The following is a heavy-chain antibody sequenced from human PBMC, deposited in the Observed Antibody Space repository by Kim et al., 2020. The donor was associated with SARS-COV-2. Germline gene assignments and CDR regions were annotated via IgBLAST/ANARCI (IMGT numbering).Heavy chain of an antibody. CDR2: LHYSGRA. Sequence: SETLSLTCTVSGDSISSNNYYWGWIRQPPGKGLEWIGSLHYSGRAYYNPSLKSRVTIFVDTSKNQFSLKLGSVTAADTAVYYCARHYYDTSGDYAPGYLRRGGQGTLVTVS. V-gene: IGHV4-39*01. CDR3: ARHYYDTSGDYAPGYLRR. CDR1: GDSISSNNYY. J-gene: IGHJ1*01. D-gene: IGHD3-22*01.